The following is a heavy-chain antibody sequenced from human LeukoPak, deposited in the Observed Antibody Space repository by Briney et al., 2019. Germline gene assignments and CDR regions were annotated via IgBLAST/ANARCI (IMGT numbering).Heavy chain of an antibody. D-gene: IGHD3-22*01. J-gene: IGHJ4*02. CDR2: IRNKANSYST. CDR3: ARAGDYYSTGDC. Sequence: GGSLRLSCAASGFTFSSYGMHWVRQAPGKGLEWVARIRNKANSYSTEYAASVKGRFTISIDDSKNSLYLQMNYLKTEDTAIYYCARAGDYYSTGDCWGQGTLVTVSS. V-gene: IGHV3-72*01. CDR1: GFTFSSYG.